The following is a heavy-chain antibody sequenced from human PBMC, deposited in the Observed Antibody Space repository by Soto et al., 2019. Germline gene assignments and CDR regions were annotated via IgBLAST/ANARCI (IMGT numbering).Heavy chain of an antibody. CDR2: IYPGDSDS. D-gene: IGHD3-22*01. J-gene: IGHJ4*02. Sequence: GESLKICCKGSGFSFTAHWIGWVRQTTGKGLEWMGIIYPGDSDSRYSPSFQGQVTISADKSISTAYLQWNSVTASDTDIYYCARQRWDTSGYYSGPFDFWGQGTLVTVSS. V-gene: IGHV5-51*01. CDR3: ARQRWDTSGYYSGPFDF. CDR1: GFSFTAHW.